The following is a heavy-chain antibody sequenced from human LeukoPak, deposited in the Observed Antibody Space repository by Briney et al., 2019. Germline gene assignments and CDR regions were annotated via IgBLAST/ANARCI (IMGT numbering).Heavy chain of an antibody. CDR3: ARRPYGSGADE. Sequence: SETLSLTRSLSRGSNSGYYWSWIRQPPGKAREWIGYIYYSASTNYNPSLKSRVSISLHTSRTQFSLKVYTVTAADTAVYYCARRPYGSGADEWGQGTQVTVSA. CDR1: RGSNSGYY. V-gene: IGHV4-59*08. CDR2: IYYSAST. D-gene: IGHD2-21*01. J-gene: IGHJ4*02.